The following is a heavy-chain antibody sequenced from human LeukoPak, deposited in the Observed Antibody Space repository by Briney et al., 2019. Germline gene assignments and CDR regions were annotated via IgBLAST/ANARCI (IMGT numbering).Heavy chain of an antibody. D-gene: IGHD3-3*01. V-gene: IGHV4-59*01. CDR1: GGSISSYY. CDR2: MYYSGST. J-gene: IGHJ6*02. Sequence: SETLSLTCTVSGGSISSYYWSWIRQPPGKGLEGIGCMYYSGSTNYNPSLKSRVTISVDTSQNQFSLKLSSVTAADTAVYYCARDGANDFWSGYHYYYGMDVWGQGTTVTVSS. CDR3: ARDGANDFWSGYHYYYGMDV.